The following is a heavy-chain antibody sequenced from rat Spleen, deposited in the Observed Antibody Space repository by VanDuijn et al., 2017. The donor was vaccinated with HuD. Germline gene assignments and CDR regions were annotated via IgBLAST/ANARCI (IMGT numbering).Heavy chain of an antibody. Sequence: EVQLVESGGGLVQPGRSLKLSCAASGFTFSDYNMAWVRQAPKKGLEWVATITYDGSNTYYRDSVKGRFTISRDNAKTTLYLQMNSLRSEDTATYYCSRDNFDGTYYYGFAYWGPGTMVTVSS. J-gene: IGHJ1*01. D-gene: IGHD1-12*02. CDR2: ITYDGSNT. CDR1: GFTFSDYN. V-gene: IGHV5-7*01. CDR3: SRDNFDGTYYYGFAY.